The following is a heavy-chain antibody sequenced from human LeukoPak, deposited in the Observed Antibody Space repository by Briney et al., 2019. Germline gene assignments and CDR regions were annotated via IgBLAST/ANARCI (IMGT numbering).Heavy chain of an antibody. CDR1: VGSISGGSYC. CDR2: IYTMGST. J-gene: IGHJ2*01. Sequence: SQTLSPTCTLSVGSISGGSYCGSWIRQPAGKGLEWIGRIYTMGSTNYNPSLKSRVTISVDTSKNQFSLKLSSVTAADTAVYYCARDRCSGGSCYPWYFDLWGRGTLVTVSS. D-gene: IGHD2-15*01. V-gene: IGHV4-61*02. CDR3: ARDRCSGGSCYPWYFDL.